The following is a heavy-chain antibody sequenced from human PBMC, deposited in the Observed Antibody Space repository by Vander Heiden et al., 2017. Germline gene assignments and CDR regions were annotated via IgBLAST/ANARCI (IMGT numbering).Heavy chain of an antibody. CDR2: IIPILGTA. J-gene: IGHJ6*02. V-gene: IGHV1-69*01. D-gene: IGHD3-22*01. CDR1: GVTFSSYA. Sequence: QVQLVQSGAEVKKPGSSVKVSCQASGVTFSSYAISWVRQAPGQGLEWMGGIIPILGTANYAQKFQGRVTITADESTSTAYMELSSLRSEDTAVYYCAANYYDSSGYYRYYYYGMDVWGQGTTVTVSS. CDR3: AANYYDSSGYYRYYYYGMDV.